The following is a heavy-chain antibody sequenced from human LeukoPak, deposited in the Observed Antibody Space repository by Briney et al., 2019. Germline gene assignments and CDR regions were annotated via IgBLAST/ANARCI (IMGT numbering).Heavy chain of an antibody. D-gene: IGHD3-22*01. Sequence: SVTVSCKASGGTFSSYAISWVRQAPGQGLEWMGGIIPIFGTANYAQKFQGRVTITADESTSTAYMELSSLRSEDTAVYYCASLYYYDSSGYLPDWGQGTLVTVSS. CDR1: GGTFSSYA. CDR2: IIPIFGTA. CDR3: ASLYYYDSSGYLPD. V-gene: IGHV1-69*01. J-gene: IGHJ4*02.